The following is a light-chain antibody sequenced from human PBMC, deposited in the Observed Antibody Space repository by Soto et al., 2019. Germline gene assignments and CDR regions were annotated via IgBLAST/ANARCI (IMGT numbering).Light chain of an antibody. CDR3: QQRSNWPIT. J-gene: IGKJ5*01. CDR1: QSFTSRS. Sequence: EVMMSRSTTPLSVTNVHIAILLYSPSQSFTSRSLAWYQQKPGLAPRLLSSGTSNRAAGIPARFSGSGSGTDFTLTISSLEPEDFAVYYCQQRSNWPITFGQGTRLE. V-gene: IGKV3-11*01. CDR2: GTS.